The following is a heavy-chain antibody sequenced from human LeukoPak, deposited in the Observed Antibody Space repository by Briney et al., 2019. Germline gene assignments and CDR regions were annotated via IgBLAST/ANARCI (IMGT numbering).Heavy chain of an antibody. D-gene: IGHD6-13*01. CDR1: GGSISSGGYY. Sequence: SETLSLTCTVYGGSISSGGYYWSWIRQHPGKGLDWIGYIYYSGSTYYNPSLKSRVTISVDTSKYQFSLNLSSVTAADTAVYYCTRDRGATAGIFDYWGQGTLVTVSS. V-gene: IGHV4-31*03. CDR2: IYYSGST. CDR3: TRDRGATAGIFDY. J-gene: IGHJ4*02.